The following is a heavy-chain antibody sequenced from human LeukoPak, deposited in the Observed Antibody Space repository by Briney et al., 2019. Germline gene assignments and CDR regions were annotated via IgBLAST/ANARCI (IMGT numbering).Heavy chain of an antibody. CDR2: IYYNGNT. CDR1: GGSISTYY. D-gene: IGHD6-6*01. V-gene: IGHV4-59*01. CDR3: ARTAARVYYSYMDV. J-gene: IGHJ6*03. Sequence: SETLSLTCSVSGGSISTYYWSWIRQPPGKGLEWIGYIYYNGNTNYNPSLKSRVTISVDTTKNQFSLKLSSVTAADTAVYYCARTAARVYYSYMDVWGKGTTVTVSS.